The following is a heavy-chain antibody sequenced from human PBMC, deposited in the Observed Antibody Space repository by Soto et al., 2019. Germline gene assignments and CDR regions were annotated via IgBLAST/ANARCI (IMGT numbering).Heavy chain of an antibody. V-gene: IGHV1-2*02. CDR3: VRVGLNRNYDFDF. D-gene: IGHD3-16*01. Sequence: QVQLVQSGAEVKKPGASVKVSCKASGYTFNSYYIHWVRQAPGQGLEWMGWINPNSDVTGYAQSFQGRVTMTRDMSMTTASMDLNRLRSDDTAVYYCVRVGLNRNYDFDFWGQGTLITVSS. J-gene: IGHJ4*02. CDR1: GYTFNSYY. CDR2: INPNSDVT.